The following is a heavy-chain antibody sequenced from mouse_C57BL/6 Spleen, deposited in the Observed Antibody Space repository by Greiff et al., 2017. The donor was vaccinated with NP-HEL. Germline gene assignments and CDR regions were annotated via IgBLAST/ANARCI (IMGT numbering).Heavy chain of an antibody. J-gene: IGHJ4*01. CDR3: ARRGYAMDY. CDR1: GFTFSDYG. Sequence: EVQLQEPGGGLVKPGASLKLSCAASGFTFSDYGMHWVRQAPEKGLEWVAYISSGSSTIYYADTVKGRFTIPRDNAKNTLFLQMASLRSEDTAMYYCARRGYAMDYWGQGTSVTVSS. CDR2: ISSGSSTI. V-gene: IGHV5-17*01.